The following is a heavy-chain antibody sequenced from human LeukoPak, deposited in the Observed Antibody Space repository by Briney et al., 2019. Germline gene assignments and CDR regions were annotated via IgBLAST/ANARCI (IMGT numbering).Heavy chain of an antibody. V-gene: IGHV4-39*07. CDR1: GGSIRSSSYY. CDR2: INHSGST. J-gene: IGHJ4*02. CDR3: ARGEGLRDQAAAGYHDY. D-gene: IGHD6-13*01. Sequence: PSETLSLTCSVSGGSIRSSSYYWSWIRQPPGKGLEWIGEINHSGSTNYNPSLKSRVTISVDTSKNQFSLKLSSVTAADTAVYYCARGEGLRDQAAAGYHDYWGQGTLVTVSS.